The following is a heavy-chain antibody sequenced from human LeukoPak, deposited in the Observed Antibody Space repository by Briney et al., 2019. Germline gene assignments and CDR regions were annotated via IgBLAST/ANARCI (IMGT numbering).Heavy chain of an antibody. CDR2: INPSGGST. CDR1: GYTFSSYY. Sequence: ASVKVSCKASGYTFSSYYMHWVRQAPGQGLEWMGIINPSGGSTNYAQKFQGRVTMTRDTSTSTVYMELSSLRSEDTAVYYCARDRRYDGSGYSLDYWGRGTLVTVSS. V-gene: IGHV1-46*01. CDR3: ARDRRYDGSGYSLDY. D-gene: IGHD3-22*01. J-gene: IGHJ4*02.